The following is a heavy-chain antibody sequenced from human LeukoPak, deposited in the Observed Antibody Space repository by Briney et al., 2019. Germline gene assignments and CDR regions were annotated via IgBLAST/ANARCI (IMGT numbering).Heavy chain of an antibody. J-gene: IGHJ4*02. CDR3: ARGGRYSMVVAALD. V-gene: IGHV3-21*01. D-gene: IGHD2-15*01. CDR2: ISRGSNYI. Sequence: PGGSLRLSCAASGFTFNSYSMNWVRQSPGKGLEWVSSISRGSNYIYYADSVKGRFTISRDNSKNTLYLQMNSLRAEDTAVYYCARGGRYSMVVAALDWGQGTLVTVSS. CDR1: GFTFNSYS.